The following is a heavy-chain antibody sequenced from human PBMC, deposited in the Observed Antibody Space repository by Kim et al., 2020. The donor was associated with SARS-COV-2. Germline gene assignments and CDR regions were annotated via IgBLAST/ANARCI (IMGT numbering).Heavy chain of an antibody. CDR1: GFTFSSYA. CDR2: ISGSGGST. CDR3: AKYSNSYDSSGYYYGRGAFDI. Sequence: GGSLRLSCAASGFTFSSYAMSWVRQAPGKGLEWVSAISGSGGSTYYADSVKGRFTISRDNSKNTLYLQMNSLRAEDTAVYYCAKYSNSYDSSGYYYGRGAFDIWGQGTMVTVSS. V-gene: IGHV3-23*01. J-gene: IGHJ3*02. D-gene: IGHD3-22*01.